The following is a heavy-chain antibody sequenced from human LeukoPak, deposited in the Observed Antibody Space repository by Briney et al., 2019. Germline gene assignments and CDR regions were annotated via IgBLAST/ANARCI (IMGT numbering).Heavy chain of an antibody. CDR2: MNPNSGNT. J-gene: IGHJ6*02. CDR3: ARGAATSYSYYYYGMDV. Sequence: GASVKVSCKASGYTFTSYDINWVRQATGQGLEWMGWMNPNSGNTGYAQKFQGRVTMTRNTSISTAYMELSSLRSEDTAVYYCARGAATSYSYYYYGMDVWGQGTTATVSS. V-gene: IGHV1-8*01. CDR1: GYTFTSYD. D-gene: IGHD2-15*01.